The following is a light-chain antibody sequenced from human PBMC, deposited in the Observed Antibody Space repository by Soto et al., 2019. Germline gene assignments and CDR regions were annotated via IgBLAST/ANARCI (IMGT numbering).Light chain of an antibody. V-gene: IGKV1-39*01. Sequence: DIHMTQSPSSLSTSAGDRVTITCRTSQSVSTYLNWYQQRPGKAPKLLIYGASSLQSGVPSRFSGSGSGTDFTLTISSLQSEDFASYFCQHTFNSPPWTFGQGTKVDIK. CDR3: QHTFNSPPWT. CDR1: QSVSTY. CDR2: GAS. J-gene: IGKJ1*01.